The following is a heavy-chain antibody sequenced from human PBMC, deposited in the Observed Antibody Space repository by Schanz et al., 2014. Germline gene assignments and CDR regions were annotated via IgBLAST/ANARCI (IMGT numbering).Heavy chain of an antibody. CDR1: GYTFTSYD. CDR2: INPNSGET. V-gene: IGHV1-2*02. CDR3: ARARYTGYDCSGY. Sequence: QVQLVQSGTEVKKPGASVKVSCKASGYTFTSYDINWVRQATGQGLEWMGWINPNSGETNYEQKFKGRVTLTSDTSISTAFMELSGLTSDDTATYFCARARYTGYDCSGYWGQGTLLIVSS. J-gene: IGHJ4*02. D-gene: IGHD5-12*01.